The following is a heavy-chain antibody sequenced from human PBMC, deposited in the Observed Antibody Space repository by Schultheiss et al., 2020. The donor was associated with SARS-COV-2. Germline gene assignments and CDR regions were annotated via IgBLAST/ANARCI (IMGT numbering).Heavy chain of an antibody. CDR1: GFTFSSYG. V-gene: IGHV3-30*12. CDR2: ISYDGSNK. CDR3: ASSQILSNPTH. D-gene: IGHD2/OR15-2a*01. J-gene: IGHJ4*02. Sequence: GESLKISCAASGFTFSSYGMHWVRQAPGKGLEWVAVISYDGSNKYYADSVKGRFTISRDNAKNSLYLQMNSLRAEDTAVYYCASSQILSNPTHWGQGTLVTVSS.